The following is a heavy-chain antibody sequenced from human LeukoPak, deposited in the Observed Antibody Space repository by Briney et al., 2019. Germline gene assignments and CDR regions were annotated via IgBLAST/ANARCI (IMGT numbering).Heavy chain of an antibody. V-gene: IGHV3-74*01. CDR3: ARDRIGTIFGVTYYYGMDV. CDR2: ISPDGRDT. Sequence: QPGGSLRLSCAASGFAFSTYWMHWVRQAPGKGPVWVSRISPDGRDTIYADSVKGRFTMSRDNDKNTLYLQMNSLRAEDTAVYYCARDRIGTIFGVTYYYGMDVWGQGTTVTVSS. CDR1: GFAFSTYW. D-gene: IGHD3-3*01. J-gene: IGHJ6*02.